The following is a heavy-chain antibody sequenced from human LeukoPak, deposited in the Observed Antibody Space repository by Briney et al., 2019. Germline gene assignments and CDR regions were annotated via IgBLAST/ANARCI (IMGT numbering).Heavy chain of an antibody. D-gene: IGHD2-2*01. CDR3: ARGPGEYQTVEYFQH. CDR1: GFTFSSYS. V-gene: IGHV3-48*01. J-gene: IGHJ1*01. Sequence: GGSLRLSCAASGFTFSSYSMNWVRQAPGKGLEWVSYISSSSSTIYYADSVKGRFTISRDNAKNSLYLQMNSLRAEDTAVYYCARGPGEYQTVEYFQHWGQGTLVTVSS. CDR2: ISSSSSTI.